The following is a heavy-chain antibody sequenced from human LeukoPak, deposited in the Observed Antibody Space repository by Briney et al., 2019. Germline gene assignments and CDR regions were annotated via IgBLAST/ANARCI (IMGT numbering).Heavy chain of an antibody. V-gene: IGHV4-34*01. CDR3: ARVVGKYSSSWYY. J-gene: IGHJ1*01. D-gene: IGHD6-13*01. CDR1: GGSFSRYS. CDR2: INHSGST. Sequence: PLETLCLTCAVYGGSFSRYSWSWIRQPPGKGLEWIGEINHSGSTNYNPSLNGLVTISVDTSKNQFSLKLRSVTAADTAVYYCARVVGKYSSSWYYWDQGTLATVTS.